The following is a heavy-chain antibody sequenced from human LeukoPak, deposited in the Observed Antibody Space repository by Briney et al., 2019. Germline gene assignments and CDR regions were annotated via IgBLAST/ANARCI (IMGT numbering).Heavy chain of an antibody. CDR3: PRGGAFCSITTCHEFDH. D-gene: IGHD2-2*01. CDR2: TNPSTGGT. CDR1: GYTFTGSY. V-gene: IGHV1-2*06. Sequence: ASVKVSCKTSGYTFTGSYLRWVRQVPVQGLEWMGRTNPSTGGTKSAQQFEGRVTMTRDTSNTTGYLELRSLSLDGTATYYCPRGGAFCSITTCHEFDHWGQGTLVIVSS. J-gene: IGHJ4*02.